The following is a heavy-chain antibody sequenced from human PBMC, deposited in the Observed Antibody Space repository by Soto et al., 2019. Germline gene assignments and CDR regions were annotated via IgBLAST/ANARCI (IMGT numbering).Heavy chain of an antibody. CDR2: INDSGST. Sequence: QVQLQESGPGLVKPSETLSLTCTVSRGSISNYYWNWIRQPPGKGLEWIGHINDSGSTNYNPSLKRRVTISLDTSKAQFSLNLRSVTAADTAMYFCARGGRGTYSGYHHDSWGQGTLVTVSS. CDR3: ARGGRGTYSGYHHDS. J-gene: IGHJ4*02. D-gene: IGHD5-12*01. CDR1: RGSISNYY. V-gene: IGHV4-59*01.